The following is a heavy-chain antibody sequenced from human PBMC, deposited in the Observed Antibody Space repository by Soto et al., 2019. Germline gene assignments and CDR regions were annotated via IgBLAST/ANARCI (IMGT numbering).Heavy chain of an antibody. CDR3: ASESYYYDSSVYFY. CDR1: GFTFSDYY. Sequence: GGSLRLSCAASGFTFSDYYMSWIRQAPGKGLEWVSYISSSSSYTNYADSVKGRFTISRDNAKNSLYLQMNSLRAEDTAVYYCASESYYYDSSVYFYWGQGTLVTV. V-gene: IGHV3-11*06. CDR2: ISSSSSYT. D-gene: IGHD3-22*01. J-gene: IGHJ4*02.